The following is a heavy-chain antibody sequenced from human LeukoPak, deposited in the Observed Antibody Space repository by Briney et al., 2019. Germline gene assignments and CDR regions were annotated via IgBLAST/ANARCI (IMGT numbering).Heavy chain of an antibody. J-gene: IGHJ4*02. Sequence: QTGGSLRLSCAASGXTFSSYEMNWVRQAPGKGLEWVSYISSSGSTIYYADSVKGRFTISRDNAKNSLYLQMNSLRAEDTAVYYCARDLLFDYWGQGTLVTVSS. D-gene: IGHD1-26*01. CDR3: ARDLLFDY. CDR1: GXTFSSYE. V-gene: IGHV3-48*03. CDR2: ISSSGSTI.